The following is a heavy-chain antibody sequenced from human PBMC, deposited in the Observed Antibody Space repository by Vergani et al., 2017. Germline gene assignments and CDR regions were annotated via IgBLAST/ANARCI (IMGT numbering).Heavy chain of an antibody. Sequence: QVQLQESGPGLVEPSQTLSLTCTVSGGSISSGGYYWSWLRQHPGKGLEWIGYIYYSGSTYSHPSLKSRVTISVDTSKNQFSLKLRSVTAADTAVYYCGRDTPSRGYIYGGVDVWGQGTTVTVSS. J-gene: IGHJ6*02. V-gene: IGHV4-31*03. CDR2: IYYSGST. CDR3: GRDTPSRGYIYGGVDV. D-gene: IGHD5-18*01. CDR1: GGSISSGGYY.